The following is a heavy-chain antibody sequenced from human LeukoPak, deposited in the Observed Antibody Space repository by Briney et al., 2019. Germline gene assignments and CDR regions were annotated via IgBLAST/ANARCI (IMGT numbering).Heavy chain of an antibody. V-gene: IGHV5-51*01. CDR1: GYTFINCW. CDR3: ARHDSAGGFDF. J-gene: IGHJ4*02. CDR2: IYPGDSDT. Sequence: KGGESLKISCKVSGYTFINCWIGWVRQMPGKGLEWMGIIYPGDSDTRYSPSFQGQVTISADKSISTAHLQWSSLKASDTAMYYCARHDSAGGFDFWGQGTLVTVSS. D-gene: IGHD1-14*01.